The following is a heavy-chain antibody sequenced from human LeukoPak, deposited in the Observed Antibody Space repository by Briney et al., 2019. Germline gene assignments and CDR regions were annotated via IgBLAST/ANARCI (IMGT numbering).Heavy chain of an antibody. CDR2: IKTDGSTT. V-gene: IGHV3-74*01. CDR1: GSTLSTYW. Sequence: GGSLRLSCAGSGSTLSTYWMHWVRQAPGKGLGWVSRIKTDGSTTYYADSVKGRFTISRDNSKNTLYLQMNSLRAEDTAVYYCASDRYSGSYCFDYWGQGTLVTVSS. J-gene: IGHJ4*02. CDR3: ASDRYSGSYCFDY. D-gene: IGHD1-26*01.